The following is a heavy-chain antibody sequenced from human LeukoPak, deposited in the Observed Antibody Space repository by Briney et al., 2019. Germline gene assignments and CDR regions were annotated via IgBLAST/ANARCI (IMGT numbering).Heavy chain of an antibody. D-gene: IGHD7-27*01. V-gene: IGHV3-30*02. CDR2: IRYDGSNK. CDR3: ARDRVELGWGAFEI. CDR1: GFTVSINS. Sequence: GGSLRLSCTVSGFTVSINSMSWVRQAPGKGLEWVAFIRYDGSNKYYADSVKGRFTISRDNSKNTLYLQMNSLRAEDTAVYYCARDRVELGWGAFEIWGQGTMVTVSS. J-gene: IGHJ3*02.